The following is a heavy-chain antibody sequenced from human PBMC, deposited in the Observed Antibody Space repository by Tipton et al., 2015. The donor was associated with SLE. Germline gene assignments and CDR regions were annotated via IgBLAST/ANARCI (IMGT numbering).Heavy chain of an antibody. CDR1: GGSISSYY. D-gene: IGHD2-2*01. CDR2: IYYSGST. J-gene: IGHJ4*02. V-gene: IGHV4-59*12. Sequence: TLSLTCTVSGGSISSYYWSWIRQPPGKGLEWIGYIYYSGSTNYNPSLKSRATISVDTSKNQFSLKVTSVTAADTAVYYCAREDVVVVPAAYRGGPVDYWGQGTLVTVSS. CDR3: AREDVVVVPAAYRGGPVDY.